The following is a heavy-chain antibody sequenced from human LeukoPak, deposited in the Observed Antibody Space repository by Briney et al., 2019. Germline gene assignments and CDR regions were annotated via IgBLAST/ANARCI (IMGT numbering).Heavy chain of an antibody. J-gene: IGHJ4*02. CDR3: ARNSGANVYTYSFQY. CDR1: GLTFDDYG. CDR2: INWNGGTT. Sequence: GGSLRLSCVASGLTFDDYGMSWVRQAPGKGLEWVFGINWNGGTTTYADSVKGRFTISRDNAKNSLYLQMNSPRVEDTAFYYCARNSGANVYTYSFQYWGRGTLVTVSS. D-gene: IGHD1-26*01. V-gene: IGHV3-20*04.